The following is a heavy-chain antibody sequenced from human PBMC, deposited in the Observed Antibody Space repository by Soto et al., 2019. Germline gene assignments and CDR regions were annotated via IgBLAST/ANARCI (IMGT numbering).Heavy chain of an antibody. J-gene: IGHJ4*02. CDR1: GFTFSGYA. D-gene: IGHD6-13*01. Sequence: GGSLRLSCAASGFTFSGYAMHWVRQPPGKGLEWVSVIRGSGDSTYYADSVKGRFTISRDNAKNSLYLQMNSLRAEDTAVYYCARGPRYRQPGYIDYWGQGTLVTVSS. CDR2: IRGSGDST. CDR3: ARGPRYRQPGYIDY. V-gene: IGHV3-23*01.